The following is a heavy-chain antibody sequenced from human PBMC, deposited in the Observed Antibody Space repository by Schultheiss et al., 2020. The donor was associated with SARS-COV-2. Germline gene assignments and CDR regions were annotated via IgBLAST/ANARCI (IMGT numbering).Heavy chain of an antibody. CDR2: IYYSGST. CDR1: GGSVSSGGYY. Sequence: SETLSLTCTVSGGSVSSGGYYWSWIRQHPGKGLEWIGYIYYSGSTNYNPSLKSRVVISVDTSKNQFSLKLSSVTAADTAVYYCARRNYYYGMDVWGQGTTVTVSS. J-gene: IGHJ6*02. V-gene: IGHV4-61*08. CDR3: ARRNYYYGMDV.